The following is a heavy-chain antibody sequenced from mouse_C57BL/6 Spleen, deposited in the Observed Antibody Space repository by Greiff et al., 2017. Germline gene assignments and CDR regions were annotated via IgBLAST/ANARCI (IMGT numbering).Heavy chain of an antibody. CDR1: GYTFTDYE. V-gene: IGHV1-15*01. J-gene: IGHJ2*01. D-gene: IGHD1-1*01. CDR2: IDPETGGT. CDR3: TRFITTAYFDY. Sequence: VKLQESGAELVRPGASVTLSCKASGYTFTDYEMHWVKQTPVHGLEWIGAIDPETGGTAYNQKFKGKAILTADKSSSTAYMELRSLTYEDSAVYYCTRFITTAYFDYWGQGTTLTVS.